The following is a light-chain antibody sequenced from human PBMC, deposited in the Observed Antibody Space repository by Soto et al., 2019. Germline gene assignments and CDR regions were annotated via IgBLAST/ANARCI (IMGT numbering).Light chain of an antibody. CDR1: SSNIGSNY. Sequence: QSVLTQPPSASGTPGQRVTISCSGSSSNIGSNYVYWYQQFPGSAPKLLLYRNDQRPSGVPDRFSGSKSGTSASLAISGPRSEDEADYYCAACDDSLSAVVFGGGTKLTVL. CDR3: AACDDSLSAVV. J-gene: IGLJ2*01. CDR2: RND. V-gene: IGLV1-47*01.